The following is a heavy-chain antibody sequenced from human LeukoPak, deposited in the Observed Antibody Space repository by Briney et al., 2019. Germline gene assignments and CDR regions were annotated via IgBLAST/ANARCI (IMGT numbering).Heavy chain of an antibody. D-gene: IGHD6-19*01. CDR2: INQHGSES. V-gene: IGHV3-7*03. J-gene: IGHJ4*02. CDR3: ATNPPGIAVAGNGNFDN. Sequence: GGSLRLSCEGSGFTFSTYWMTWVRQAPGKGLEWVANINQHGSESYYVDSVEGRFLISRDNAKNSLYLQMQSLRPEDTAFYYCATNPPGIAVAGNGNFDNWGQGTLVTVSS. CDR1: GFTFSTYW.